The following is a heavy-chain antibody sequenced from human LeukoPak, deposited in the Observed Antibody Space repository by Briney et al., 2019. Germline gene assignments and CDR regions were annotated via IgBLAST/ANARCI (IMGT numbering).Heavy chain of an antibody. Sequence: PSGTLSLTCAVYGGSFSGYYWSWIRQPPGKGLEWIGEINHSGSTNYNPSLKSRVTISVDTSKNQFSLKLSSVTAADTAVYYCARTGYSSGWRGTDYWGQGTLVTVSS. J-gene: IGHJ4*02. V-gene: IGHV4-34*01. CDR1: GGSFSGYY. CDR3: ARTGYSSGWRGTDY. CDR2: INHSGST. D-gene: IGHD6-19*01.